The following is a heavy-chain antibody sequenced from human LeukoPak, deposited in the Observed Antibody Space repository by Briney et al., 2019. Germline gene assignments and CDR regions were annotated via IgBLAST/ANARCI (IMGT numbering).Heavy chain of an antibody. D-gene: IGHD3-10*01. CDR1: GGSISSSRFY. J-gene: IGHJ4*02. Sequence: SETLSLTCTVSGGSISSSRFYEGWIRQPPGKGLEWIASIYYSGSTYYNPSLKSRVTISVDTSKNQFALKVSSVTAADTALYYCARHQFYGSGGYYFDYWGQGTLVTVSS. V-gene: IGHV4-39*01. CDR2: IYYSGST. CDR3: ARHQFYGSGGYYFDY.